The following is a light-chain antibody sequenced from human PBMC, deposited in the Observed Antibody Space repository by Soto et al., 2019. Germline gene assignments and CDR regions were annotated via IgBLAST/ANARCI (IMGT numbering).Light chain of an antibody. Sequence: QSALTQPPSASGSPGQSVTISCTGTSSDVGGYNYVSWYQQHPGKAPKLMIYEVSKRPSGVRDRFSGSKSGNTASLTVSGLQAEDEADYYCSSYAGSSIGVCGTGTKVTVL. CDR3: SSYAGSSIGV. CDR1: SSDVGGYNY. J-gene: IGLJ1*01. V-gene: IGLV2-8*01. CDR2: EVS.